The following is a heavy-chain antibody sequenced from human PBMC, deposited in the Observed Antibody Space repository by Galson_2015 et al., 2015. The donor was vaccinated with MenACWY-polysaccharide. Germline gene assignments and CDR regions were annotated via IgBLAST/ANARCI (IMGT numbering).Heavy chain of an antibody. CDR1: GFTFSSYW. V-gene: IGHV3-74*01. CDR3: ARDLYPTTYYSDSSPLSDY. Sequence: SLRLSCAASGFTFSSYWMHWVRQAPGKGLVWVSRIYSDGSDTTYADSVKGRFTVSRDNAKNTLHLQMSSLRAEDTAVYYCARDLYPTTYYSDSSPLSDYWGQGTLVTVSS. D-gene: IGHD3-22*01. J-gene: IGHJ4*02. CDR2: IYSDGSDT.